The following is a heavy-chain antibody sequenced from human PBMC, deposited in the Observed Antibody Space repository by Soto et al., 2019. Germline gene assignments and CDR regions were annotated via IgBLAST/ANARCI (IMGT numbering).Heavy chain of an antibody. Sequence: GGSLRLSCADSGFTFNNYAMSWVRQAPGKGLEWVSAISSSGYSTYYADSVKGRFTISRDNSKNTVYLQMNNLRAEDTAVYYCAKGSVVVAAKFDSWGQGTLVTVSS. J-gene: IGHJ4*02. V-gene: IGHV3-23*01. CDR2: ISSSGYST. CDR3: AKGSVVVAAKFDS. D-gene: IGHD2-21*02. CDR1: GFTFNNYA.